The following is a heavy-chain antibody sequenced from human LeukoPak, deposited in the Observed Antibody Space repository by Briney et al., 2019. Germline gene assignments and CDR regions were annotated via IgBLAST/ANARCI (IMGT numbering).Heavy chain of an antibody. J-gene: IGHJ3*02. CDR1: GFTFSSYA. Sequence: GGSLRLSCGASGFTFSSYAMHWVRQAPGKGLEYVSAISSNGGSTYYANSVKGRFTISRDNSKNTLYLQMGSLRAEDTAVYYCATVTDAFDIWGQGTMVTVSS. CDR3: ATVTDAFDI. D-gene: IGHD4-17*01. V-gene: IGHV3-64*01. CDR2: ISSNGGST.